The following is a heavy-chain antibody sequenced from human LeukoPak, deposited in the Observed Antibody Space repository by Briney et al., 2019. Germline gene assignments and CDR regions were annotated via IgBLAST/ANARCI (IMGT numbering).Heavy chain of an antibody. D-gene: IGHD1-26*01. J-gene: IGHJ6*02. V-gene: IGHV4-59*08. Sequence: SSETLSLTRTVFGGSISSYYWSWIRQPPGKGLEWIGYIYYSGSTNYNPSLKSRVTISVDTSKNQFSLKLSSVTAADTAVYYCARLGFYYYGMDVWGQGTTVTVSS. CDR1: GGSISSYY. CDR3: ARLGFYYYGMDV. CDR2: IYYSGST.